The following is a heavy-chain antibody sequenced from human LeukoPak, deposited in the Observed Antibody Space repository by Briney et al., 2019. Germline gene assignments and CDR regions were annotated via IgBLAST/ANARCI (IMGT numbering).Heavy chain of an antibody. V-gene: IGHV3-21*01. CDR1: GFTFSSYS. J-gene: IGHJ5*02. CDR3: ARDRTYYDFWSGYCTGAGWFDP. Sequence: PGGSLRLSCAASGFTFSSYSMNWVRQAPGKGLEWVSSISSSSSYIYYADSVKGRFTISRDNAKNSLYLQMNSLRAEDTAVYYCARDRTYYDFWSGYCTGAGWFDPWGQGTLVTVSS. D-gene: IGHD3-3*01. CDR2: ISSSSSYI.